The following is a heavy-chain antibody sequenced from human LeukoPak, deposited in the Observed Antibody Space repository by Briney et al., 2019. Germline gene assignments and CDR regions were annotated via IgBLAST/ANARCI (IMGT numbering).Heavy chain of an antibody. V-gene: IGHV3-30*02. CDR3: AKDIGADIAVAGTGDY. Sequence: GGSLRLSCAASGFTFSSYGMHWVRQAPGKGLEWVAFIRYDGSNKYYADSVKGRFTISRDNSKNTLYLQMNSLRAEDTAVYYCAKDIGADIAVAGTGDYWGQGTLVTVSS. CDR1: GFTFSSYG. CDR2: IRYDGSNK. J-gene: IGHJ4*02. D-gene: IGHD6-19*01.